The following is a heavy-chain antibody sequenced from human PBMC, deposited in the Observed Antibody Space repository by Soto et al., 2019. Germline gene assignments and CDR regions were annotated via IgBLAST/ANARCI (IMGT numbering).Heavy chain of an antibody. D-gene: IGHD1-7*01. J-gene: IGHJ5*02. CDR3: ARAETGTTPWDFSFSRSNQNNGGFDP. CDR2: ISAYNGNT. V-gene: IGHV1-18*01. CDR1: GYTFTSYG. Sequence: ATVKVSCKASGYTFTSYGISWVRQARGQELEWMGWISAYNGNTNYAQKLQGRVTMTTDTSTSTAYMELRSLRSDDTAVYYCARAETGTTPWDFSFSRSNQNNGGFDPWGQGTLVTVSS.